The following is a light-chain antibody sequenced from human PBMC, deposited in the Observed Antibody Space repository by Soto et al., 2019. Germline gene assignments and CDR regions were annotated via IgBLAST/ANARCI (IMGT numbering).Light chain of an antibody. CDR2: DVS. Sequence: QSALTQPRSVSGSPGQSVAISGTGTSSDVGGYNFVSWYQQHPGKAPKLIIYDVSKRPSGVPDRFSGSKSGNTASLTLSGLQAEDEADYYCCSYAGSYTLWVFGGGTKLTVL. J-gene: IGLJ3*02. CDR1: SSDVGGYNF. V-gene: IGLV2-11*01. CDR3: CSYAGSYTLWV.